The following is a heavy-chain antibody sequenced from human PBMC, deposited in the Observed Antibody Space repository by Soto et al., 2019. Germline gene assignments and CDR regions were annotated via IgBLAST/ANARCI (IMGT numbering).Heavy chain of an antibody. CDR2: ISAYNGNT. V-gene: IGHV1-18*04. D-gene: IGHD3-16*01. Sequence: ASVKVSCKASGYTFTSYGSSWVRQAPGQGLEWMGWISAYNGNTNYAQKLQGRVTMTTDTSTSTAYMELRSLRSDDTAVYYCARDWAGEKLVDACDICGQGTMVTVSS. CDR1: GYTFTSYG. J-gene: IGHJ3*02. CDR3: ARDWAGEKLVDACDI.